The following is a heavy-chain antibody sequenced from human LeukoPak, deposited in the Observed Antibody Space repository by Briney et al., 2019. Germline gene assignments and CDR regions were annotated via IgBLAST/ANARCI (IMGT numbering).Heavy chain of an antibody. J-gene: IGHJ4*02. Sequence: GGSLRLSCAASGFTVSSNYMSWVRQAPGKGLEWVSVIYSGGSTYYADSVKGRFTITRDNSKNTLYLQMNSLRAEDTAVYYCARVNLDTYYFDYWGQGTLVTVSS. CDR2: IYSGGST. D-gene: IGHD1-14*01. CDR1: GFTVSSNY. CDR3: ARVNLDTYYFDY. V-gene: IGHV3-53*01.